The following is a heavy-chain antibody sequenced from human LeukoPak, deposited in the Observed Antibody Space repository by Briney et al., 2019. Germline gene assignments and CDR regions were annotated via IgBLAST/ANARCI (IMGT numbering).Heavy chain of an antibody. CDR2: IWPSGST. CDR3: AKVAPFPTVTTPYYYYMDV. Sequence: SETLSLTCSVSGGPISSGPYFWSWIRQSPGQGLEWIGYIWPSGSTNYNPSLKSRVTISVDTSKNQFSLKLSSVTAADTAVYYCAKVAPFPTVTTPYYYYMDVWGKGTTVTVSS. V-gene: IGHV4-30-2*06. J-gene: IGHJ6*03. D-gene: IGHD4-11*01. CDR1: GGPISSGPYF.